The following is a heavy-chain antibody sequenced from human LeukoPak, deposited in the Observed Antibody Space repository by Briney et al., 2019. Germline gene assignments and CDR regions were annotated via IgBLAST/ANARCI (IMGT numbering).Heavy chain of an antibody. CDR3: ARHLGYCSSTSCYPVYWFDP. CDR1: GYSLSRGYY. J-gene: IGHJ5*02. Sequence: PSETLSLTCAVSGYSLSRGYYWGWIRQPPGKGLEWIGSINHSGSTYYNPSLKRRVTISIETSKNQFYLQLSSVTAADTAVYYCARHLGYCSSTSCYPVYWFDPWGQGTLVTVSS. D-gene: IGHD2-2*01. CDR2: INHSGST. V-gene: IGHV4-38-2*01.